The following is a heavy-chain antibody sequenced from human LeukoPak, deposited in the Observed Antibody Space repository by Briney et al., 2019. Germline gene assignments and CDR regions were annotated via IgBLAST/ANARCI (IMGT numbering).Heavy chain of an antibody. D-gene: IGHD3-10*01. J-gene: IGHJ4*02. CDR1: GFTFSGYA. CDR3: ARESSLSLVTMVRGGYDY. CDR2: ISYDGSNK. V-gene: IGHV3-30-3*01. Sequence: GGSLRLSCAASGFTFSGYAMHWVRQAPGKGLEWVAVISYDGSNKYYADSVKGRFTISRDNSKNTLYLQMNSLRAEDTAVYYCARESSLSLVTMVRGGYDYWGQGTLVTVSS.